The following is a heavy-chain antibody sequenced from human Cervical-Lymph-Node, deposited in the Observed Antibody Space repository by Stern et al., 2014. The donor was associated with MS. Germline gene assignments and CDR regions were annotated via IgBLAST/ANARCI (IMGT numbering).Heavy chain of an antibody. J-gene: IGHJ4*02. CDR2: IIPIFGTA. D-gene: IGHD6-13*01. Sequence: QVQLVESGAEVKKPGSSVKVSCKASGGTFSSYAISWVRPAPGQGLEWMGGIIPIFGTANYAQKFQGRVTITADESTSTAYMELSSLRSEDTAVYYCASVAAAGTPPDYWGQGTLVTVSS. V-gene: IGHV1-69*01. CDR1: GGTFSSYA. CDR3: ASVAAAGTPPDY.